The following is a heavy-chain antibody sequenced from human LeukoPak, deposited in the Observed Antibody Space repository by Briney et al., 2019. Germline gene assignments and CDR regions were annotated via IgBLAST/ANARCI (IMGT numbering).Heavy chain of an antibody. CDR3: ARAVGYDSNSYYHDAFDI. Sequence: GGSLRLSCVVSGLTFSSFAMSWVRQAPGKGLEWVSAISGSGGSTYYVDSVKGRITISRDNSKNTLFLQTHSLRVDDTAIYYCARAVGYDSNSYYHDAFDIWGHGTMVFVFS. V-gene: IGHV3-23*01. D-gene: IGHD3-22*01. J-gene: IGHJ3*02. CDR2: ISGSGGST. CDR1: GLTFSSFA.